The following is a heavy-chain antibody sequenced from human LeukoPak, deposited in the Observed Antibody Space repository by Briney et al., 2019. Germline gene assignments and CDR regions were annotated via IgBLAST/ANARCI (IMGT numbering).Heavy chain of an antibody. J-gene: IGHJ4*02. V-gene: IGHV4-34*01. CDR3: ARKGPSGSSWYRGRKAVAEPDDY. D-gene: IGHD6-13*01. CDR1: GGSFSGYY. Sequence: SETPSLTCAVYGGSFSGYYWSWIRQPPGKGLEWIGEINHSGSTNYNPSLKSRVTISVDTSKNQFSLKLSSVTAADTAVYYCARKGPSGSSWYRGRKAVAEPDDYWGQGTLVTVSS. CDR2: INHSGST.